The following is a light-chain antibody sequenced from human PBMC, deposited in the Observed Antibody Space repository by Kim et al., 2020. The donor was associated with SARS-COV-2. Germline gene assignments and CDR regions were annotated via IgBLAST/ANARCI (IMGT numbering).Light chain of an antibody. CDR3: QAWDSSTWV. Sequence: SYELTQPPSVSVSPGQTASITCFGDKLGDKYACWYQQKPGQSPVLVIYQDSKRPSGIHERFSGSNSGNTATLTISGTQAMDVADYYCQAWDSSTWVFGGGPQLTVL. CDR2: QDS. V-gene: IGLV3-1*01. CDR1: KLGDKY. J-gene: IGLJ3*02.